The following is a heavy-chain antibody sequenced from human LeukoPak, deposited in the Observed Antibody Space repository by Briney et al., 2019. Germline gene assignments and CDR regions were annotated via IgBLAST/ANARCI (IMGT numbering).Heavy chain of an antibody. V-gene: IGHV1-69*13. CDR2: IIPIFGTA. CDR1: GGTFISYA. Sequence: SVKVSCKASGGTFISYAISWVRQAPGQGLEWMGGIIPIFGTANYAQKFQGRVTITADESTSTAYMELSSLRSEDTAVYYCARVKAVAGPRREYYFDYWGQGTLVTVSS. CDR3: ARVKAVAGPRREYYFDY. J-gene: IGHJ4*02. D-gene: IGHD6-19*01.